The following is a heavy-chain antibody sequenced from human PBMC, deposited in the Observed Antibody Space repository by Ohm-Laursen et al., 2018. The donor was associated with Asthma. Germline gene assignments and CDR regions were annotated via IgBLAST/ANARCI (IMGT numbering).Heavy chain of an antibody. CDR3: AAVSKTTVTPGDYYYGMDV. CDR2: IIPIFGIA. Sequence: SSVKVSCKASGGTFSSYAISWVRQAPGQGLEWMGGIIPIFGIANYAQKFQGRVTITADKSTSTAYMELSSLRSEDTAVYYCAAVSKTTVTPGDYYYGMDVWGQGTTVTVSS. V-gene: IGHV1-69*17. CDR1: GGTFSSYA. D-gene: IGHD4-11*01. J-gene: IGHJ6*02.